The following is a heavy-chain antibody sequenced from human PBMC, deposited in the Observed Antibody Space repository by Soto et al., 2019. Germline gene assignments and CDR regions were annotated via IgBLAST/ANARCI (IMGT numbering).Heavy chain of an antibody. CDR3: ARTPLALWPFDD. Sequence: PSETLSLTCAVYGGSFSGYYWSWIRQPPGKGLEWIGEINHSGSTNYNPSLKSRVTISVGTSKNQFSLKLSSVTAADTAVYYCARTPLALWPFDDWGQGTLVTVSS. D-gene: IGHD3-16*01. V-gene: IGHV4-34*01. CDR2: INHSGST. J-gene: IGHJ4*02. CDR1: GGSFSGYY.